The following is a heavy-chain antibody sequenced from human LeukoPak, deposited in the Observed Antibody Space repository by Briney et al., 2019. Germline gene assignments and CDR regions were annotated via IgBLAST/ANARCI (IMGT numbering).Heavy chain of an antibody. CDR2: IRYDGSNK. CDR1: GFTFSSYG. Sequence: PGGSLRLSCAASGFTFSSYGMHWVRQAPGKGLEWVAFIRYDGSNKYYADSVKGRFTISRDNSKNTLYLQMNSLRAEDTAVYYCATDYGSGSYPTQFDYWGQGTLVTVSS. D-gene: IGHD3-10*01. V-gene: IGHV3-30*02. CDR3: ATDYGSGSYPTQFDY. J-gene: IGHJ4*02.